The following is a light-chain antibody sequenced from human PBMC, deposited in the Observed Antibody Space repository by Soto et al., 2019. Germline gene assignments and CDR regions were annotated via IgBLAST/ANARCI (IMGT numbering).Light chain of an antibody. V-gene: IGKV1-27*01. CDR3: QKYNSAPWT. J-gene: IGKJ1*01. Sequence: IQMTQSPSSLSASVGARVTITGRASQGISNYLAWYQQKPGTVPKLLISAASTLQTGVTSRFSGGGSGTDFTLTISSLQPEDVATYYCQKYNSAPWTFGPGTKVDIK. CDR1: QGISNY. CDR2: AAS.